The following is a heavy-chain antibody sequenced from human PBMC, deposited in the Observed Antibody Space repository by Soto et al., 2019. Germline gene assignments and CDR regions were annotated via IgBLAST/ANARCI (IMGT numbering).Heavy chain of an antibody. Sequence: QVQLVESGGDLVKPGGSLRLSCAASEFIFSDYYMSWVRQAPGKGLEWVSYISGSGSTISYADSVKGRFTISRDNAKNSLYLQMNSLRAEDTAVYYCARRVWATGHKNFDYWGRGTLVTVSS. CDR1: EFIFSDYY. CDR2: ISGSGSTI. CDR3: ARRVWATGHKNFDY. V-gene: IGHV3-11*01. J-gene: IGHJ4*02. D-gene: IGHD3-9*01.